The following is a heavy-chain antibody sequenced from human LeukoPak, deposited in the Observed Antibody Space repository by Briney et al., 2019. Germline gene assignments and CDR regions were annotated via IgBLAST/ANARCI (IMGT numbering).Heavy chain of an antibody. V-gene: IGHV3-53*01. CDR2: LFSGGSA. CDR1: GFTVSSNS. CDR3: ARFHRGWYFDY. D-gene: IGHD2-15*01. Sequence: PGGSLRLSCVASGFTVSSNSMNRVRQAPGKGLEWVSILFSGGSALYADSVKGRFTISRDNSKNTLYLQMNSLRAEDTAVYYCARFHRGWYFDYWGQGTLVTVSS. J-gene: IGHJ4*02.